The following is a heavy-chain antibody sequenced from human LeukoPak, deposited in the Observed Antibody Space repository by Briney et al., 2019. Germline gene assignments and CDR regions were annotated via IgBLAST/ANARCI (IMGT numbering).Heavy chain of an antibody. V-gene: IGHV3-13*01. CDR2: IGTLGDT. D-gene: IGHD1-26*01. J-gene: IGHJ4*02. CDR3: ARVDGLSGNYYFDY. Sequence: GGSLRLSCAASGFNFSMYDMHWIRQTTGRGLEWVSAIGTLGDTYYPDSVEGRFTISRENATNSLYLQMNSLRVGDTAVYYCARVDGLSGNYYFDYWGQGTLVTVSS. CDR1: GFNFSMYD.